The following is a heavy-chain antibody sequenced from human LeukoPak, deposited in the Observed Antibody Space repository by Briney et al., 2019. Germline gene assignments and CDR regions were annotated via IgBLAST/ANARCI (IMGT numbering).Heavy chain of an antibody. Sequence: SQTLSLTCTVSGGSISSGGYYWSWIRQHPGKGLEWIGYIYYSGSTYYNPSLKSRVTTSVDTSKKQFSLKLSSVTAADTAVYYCARLRITGGHYYQHGLDVWGQGTTVTVSS. V-gene: IGHV4-31*03. J-gene: IGHJ6*02. CDR2: IYYSGST. CDR3: ARLRITGGHYYQHGLDV. D-gene: IGHD2-8*02. CDR1: GGSISSGGYY.